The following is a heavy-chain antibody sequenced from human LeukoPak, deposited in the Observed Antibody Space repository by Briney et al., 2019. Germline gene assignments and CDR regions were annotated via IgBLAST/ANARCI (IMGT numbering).Heavy chain of an antibody. CDR3: ASSVVVTAGAFDI. Sequence: PGGSLRLSCAASGFTFSSYGMHWVRQAPGKGLEWVANIKQDGSEKYYVDSVKGRFIISRDNAKNSLYLQMNSLRAEDTAVYYCASSVVVTAGAFDIWGQGTMVTVSS. V-gene: IGHV3-7*01. D-gene: IGHD2-21*02. CDR2: IKQDGSEK. J-gene: IGHJ3*02. CDR1: GFTFSSYG.